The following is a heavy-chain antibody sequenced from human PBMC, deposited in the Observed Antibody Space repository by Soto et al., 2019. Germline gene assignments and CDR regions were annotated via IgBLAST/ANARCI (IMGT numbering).Heavy chain of an antibody. CDR2: IIPIFGTA. V-gene: IGHV1-69*13. Sequence: SVKVSCKASGGTFSSYAISWVRQAPGQGLEWMGGIIPIFGTANYAQKFQGRVTITADESTSTAYMELSSLRSEDTAVYYCARVRAPGNYYYYCMDVWGQGTTVTVSS. J-gene: IGHJ6*02. CDR1: GGTFSSYA. D-gene: IGHD3-10*01. CDR3: ARVRAPGNYYYYCMDV.